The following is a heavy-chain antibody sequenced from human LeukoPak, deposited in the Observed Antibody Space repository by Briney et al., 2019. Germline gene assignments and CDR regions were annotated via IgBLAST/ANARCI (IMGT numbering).Heavy chain of an antibody. CDR2: FDPEDGET. CDR3: ATDIWGYWYFDL. CDR1: GYTLTELS. V-gene: IGHV1-24*01. D-gene: IGHD7-27*01. Sequence: ASVKVSCKVSGYTLTELSMHWVRQAPGKGLEWMGGFDPEDGETIYAQKFQGRVTMTEDTSTDTAYMELSSLRSEDTAVYYCATDIWGYWYFDLWGRGTLVTVSS. J-gene: IGHJ2*01.